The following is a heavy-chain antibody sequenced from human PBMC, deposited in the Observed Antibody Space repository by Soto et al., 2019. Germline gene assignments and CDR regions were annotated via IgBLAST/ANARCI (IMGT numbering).Heavy chain of an antibody. CDR1: GGSVSSSSYY. D-gene: IGHD5-12*01. Sequence: EPLSRTCTVSGGSVSSSSYYWGWIRQPPGKGLEWIGSIYYSGSTYYNPSLKSRVTISVDTSKNQFSLKLSSVTAADTAVYYCARLGYSGYENYWGQGTLVTVSS. V-gene: IGHV4-39*01. CDR2: IYYSGST. J-gene: IGHJ4*02. CDR3: ARLGYSGYENY.